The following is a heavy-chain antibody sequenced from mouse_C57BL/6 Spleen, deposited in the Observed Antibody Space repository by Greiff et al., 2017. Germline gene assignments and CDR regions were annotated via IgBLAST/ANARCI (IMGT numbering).Heavy chain of an antibody. V-gene: IGHV1-59*01. CDR3: ARTLQWDAMDY. Sequence: QVQLKQPGAELVRPGTSVKLSCKASGYTFTSYWMHWVKQRPGQGLEWIGVIVPSDSYTNYNQKFKGKATLTVDTSSSTAYMQLSSLTSEDSAVYYCARTLQWDAMDYWGQGTSVTVSS. D-gene: IGHD2-10*01. J-gene: IGHJ4*01. CDR2: IVPSDSYT. CDR1: GYTFTSYW.